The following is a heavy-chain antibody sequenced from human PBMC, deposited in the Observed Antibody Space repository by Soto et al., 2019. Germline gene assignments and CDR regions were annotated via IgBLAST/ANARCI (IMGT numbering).Heavy chain of an antibody. Sequence: GGSLRLSCAASGFTFSSYAMSWVRQAPGKGLEWVSAISGSGGSTYYADSVKGRFTISRDNSKNTLYLQMNSLRAEDTAVYYCAKGHRVIYSSSSPRLGELSSLNYFDYWGQGPLVTVSS. J-gene: IGHJ4*02. D-gene: IGHD3-16*02. CDR2: ISGSGGST. V-gene: IGHV3-23*01. CDR3: AKGHRVIYSSSSPRLGELSSLNYFDY. CDR1: GFTFSSYA.